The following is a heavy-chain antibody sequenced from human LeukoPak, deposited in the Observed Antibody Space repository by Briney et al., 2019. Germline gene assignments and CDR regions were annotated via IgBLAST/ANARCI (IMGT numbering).Heavy chain of an antibody. Sequence: GGSLRLSCAASGFTFSTYSMNWVRLAPGKRLEWVSYISSSSSTIYYADSVKGRLTISRDNDKNSLYLQMNSLRAEDTAVYYCAGALGYYYYMDVWGKGTTVTVSS. J-gene: IGHJ6*03. V-gene: IGHV3-48*01. CDR1: GFTFSTYS. D-gene: IGHD3-16*01. CDR3: AGALGYYYYMDV. CDR2: ISSSSSTI.